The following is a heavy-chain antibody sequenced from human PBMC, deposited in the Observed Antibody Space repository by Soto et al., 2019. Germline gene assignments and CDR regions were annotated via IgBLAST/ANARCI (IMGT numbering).Heavy chain of an antibody. D-gene: IGHD6-6*01. CDR1: GFTFTSYS. CDR2: INPIGDTT. J-gene: IGHJ6*04. V-gene: IGHV3-23*01. CDR3: AKRPKAGRPVDV. Sequence: EVQLSESGGGLVQPGGSLRLSCVASGFTFTSYSMSWVRQAPGKGLEWVSAINPIGDTTYYADTVKGRLTNSRDNSKNTLYLQMDSLRAEDTAIYYCAKRPKAGRPVDVWGKGTTVTVSS.